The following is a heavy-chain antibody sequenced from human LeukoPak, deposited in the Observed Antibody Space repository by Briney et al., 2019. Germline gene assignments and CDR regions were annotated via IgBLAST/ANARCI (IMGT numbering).Heavy chain of an antibody. Sequence: GGSLRLSCAASGFTFSSYGMHWVRQAPGKGLEWVAVISYDGSNKYYADSVKGRFTISRDNSKNTLYLQMNSLRAEDTAVYYCARTVAGRYFDYWGQGTLVTVSS. CDR3: ARTVAGRYFDY. J-gene: IGHJ4*02. V-gene: IGHV3-30*03. CDR2: ISYDGSNK. D-gene: IGHD6-19*01. CDR1: GFTFSSYG.